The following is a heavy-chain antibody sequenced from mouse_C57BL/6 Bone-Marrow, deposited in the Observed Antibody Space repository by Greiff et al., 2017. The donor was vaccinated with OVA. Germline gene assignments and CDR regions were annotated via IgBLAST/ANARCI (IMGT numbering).Heavy chain of an antibody. V-gene: IGHV10-1*01. CDR2: IRSKSNNYAT. Sequence: EVQLVESGGGLVQPKGSLKLSCAASGFSFNTYAMNWVRQAPGKGLEWVARIRSKSNNYATYYADSVKDRFTISRDDSESMLYLQMNNLKTEDTAMYYCVVDSSGYLDYWGQGTTLTVSS. CDR3: VVDSSGYLDY. CDR1: GFSFNTYA. J-gene: IGHJ2*01. D-gene: IGHD3-2*02.